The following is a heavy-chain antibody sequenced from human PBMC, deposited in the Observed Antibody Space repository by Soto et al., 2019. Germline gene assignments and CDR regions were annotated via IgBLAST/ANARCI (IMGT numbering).Heavy chain of an antibody. CDR1: GFTFSSYA. V-gene: IGHV3-64*01. CDR2: ISSNGGST. Sequence: GGSLRLSCAASGFTFSSYAMHWVRQAPGKGLEYVSAISSNGGSTYYANSVKGRFTISRDNSKNTLYLQMGSLRAEDMAVYYCARDIRKLEMDVWGKGTTVTVSS. CDR3: ARDIRKLEMDV. J-gene: IGHJ6*04. D-gene: IGHD1-1*01.